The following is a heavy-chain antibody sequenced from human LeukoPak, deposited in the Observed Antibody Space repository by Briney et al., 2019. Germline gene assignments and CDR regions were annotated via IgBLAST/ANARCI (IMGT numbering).Heavy chain of an antibody. D-gene: IGHD3-10*02. Sequence: GASLRLSCAASGFTFSAYSMNWVRQAPGKGLEWVSSITPSSSSIFYADSVKGRFTISRDNAKNLLYLQMSSLRAEDTAVYYCAELGITMIGGVWGKGTTVTISS. J-gene: IGHJ6*04. CDR2: ITPSSSSI. V-gene: IGHV3-21*06. CDR1: GFTFSAYS. CDR3: AELGITMIGGV.